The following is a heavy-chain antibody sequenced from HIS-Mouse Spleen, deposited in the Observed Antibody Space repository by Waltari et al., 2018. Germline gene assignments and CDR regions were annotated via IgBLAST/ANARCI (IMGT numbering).Heavy chain of an antibody. CDR1: A. Sequence: AISWVRQAPGQGLEWMGRIIPILGIANYAQKFQGRVTITADKSTSTAYMELSSLRSEDTAVYYCARLPDIVVVPAAIDAFDIWGQGTMVTVSS. D-gene: IGHD2-2*01. J-gene: IGHJ3*02. V-gene: IGHV1-69*04. CDR2: IIPILGIA. CDR3: ARLPDIVVVPAAIDAFDI.